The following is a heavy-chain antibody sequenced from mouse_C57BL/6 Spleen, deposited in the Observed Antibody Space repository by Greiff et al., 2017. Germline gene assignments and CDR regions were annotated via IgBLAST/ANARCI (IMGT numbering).Heavy chain of an antibody. CDR3: ARGATVVATRDY. CDR1: GYTFTSYG. V-gene: IGHV1-81*01. J-gene: IGHJ2*01. CDR2: IYPRSGNT. Sequence: QVQLQQSGAELARPGASVKLSCKASGYTFTSYGISWVKQRTGQGLEWIGEIYPRSGNTYYNEKFKDKATLSADKSSSTAYMELRSLTSEDSAVYFCARGATVVATRDYWGPGTPLTVSS. D-gene: IGHD1-1*01.